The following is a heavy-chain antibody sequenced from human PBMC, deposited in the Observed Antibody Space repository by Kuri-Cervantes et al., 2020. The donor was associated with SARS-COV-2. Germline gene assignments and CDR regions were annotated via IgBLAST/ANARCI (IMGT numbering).Heavy chain of an antibody. CDR3: ALRYCSSTSCRDQGYFQH. CDR2: ISSSGSTI. CDR1: GFTFSDYY. Sequence: GESLKISCAASGFTFSDYYMSWIRQAPGKGLEWVSYISSSGSTIYYADSVKGRFTISRGNSKNTLYLQMNSLRAEDTAVYYCALRYCSSTSCRDQGYFQHWGQGTLVTVSS. J-gene: IGHJ1*01. D-gene: IGHD2-2*01. V-gene: IGHV3-11*01.